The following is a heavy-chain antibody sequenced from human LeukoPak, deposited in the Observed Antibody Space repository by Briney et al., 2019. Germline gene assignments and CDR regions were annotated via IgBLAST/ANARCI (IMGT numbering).Heavy chain of an antibody. CDR2: ISSSSSYI. D-gene: IGHD1-7*01. Sequence: AGGSLRLSCAASGFTFSSYWMNWVRQAPGKGLEWVSSISSSSSYIYYADSVKGRFTISRDNAKNSLYLQMNSLRAGDTAVYYCARAHNWKYGTFDYWGQGTLVTVSS. V-gene: IGHV3-21*01. CDR1: GFTFSSYW. J-gene: IGHJ4*02. CDR3: ARAHNWKYGTFDY.